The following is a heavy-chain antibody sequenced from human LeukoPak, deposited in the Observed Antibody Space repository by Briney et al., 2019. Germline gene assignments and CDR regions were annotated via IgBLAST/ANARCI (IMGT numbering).Heavy chain of an antibody. J-gene: IGHJ3*02. D-gene: IGHD5-24*01. CDR2: IYPGDSDS. CDR1: GYRFTSYW. V-gene: IGHV5-51*01. CDR3: ARLSRMAATLDTFDI. Sequence: GEPLKISCKGSGYRFTSYWIGWVRPMPGKGLEWMGIIYPGDSDSRYSPSVQGQVTVSADKSISTAYLQWSSLKASDTAMYYCARLSRMAATLDTFDIWGQGTMVTVSS.